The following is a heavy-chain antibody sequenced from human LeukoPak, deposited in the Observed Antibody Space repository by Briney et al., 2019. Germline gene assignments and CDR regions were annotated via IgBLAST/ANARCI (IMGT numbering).Heavy chain of an antibody. J-gene: IGHJ4*02. CDR1: GFIFSSYA. Sequence: GGSLRLSCAASGFIFSSYAMHWVRQAPGKGLEWVAVISYDGSNKYYADSVKGRFTISRDNSKNTLYLQMNSLRAEDTAVYYCARDLRDGDYVWGQGTLVTVSS. D-gene: IGHD4-17*01. CDR2: ISYDGSNK. CDR3: ARDLRDGDYV. V-gene: IGHV3-30-3*01.